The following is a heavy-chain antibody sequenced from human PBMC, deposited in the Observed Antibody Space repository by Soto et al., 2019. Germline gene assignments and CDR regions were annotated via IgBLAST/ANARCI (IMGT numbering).Heavy chain of an antibody. D-gene: IGHD3-9*01. CDR2: IYPGDSDT. V-gene: IGHV5-51*01. CDR3: ARHISNCRYYYARDF. CDR1: GYTFTDYW. Sequence: GESLKISCKGSGYTFTDYWIGWLRQLPGKGLEWMGIIYPGDSDTRYSPSFHGHVTITVDKSTSTAYLQWNTLKASDTAMYYCARHISNCRYYYARDFRGQGTTVTVAS. J-gene: IGHJ6*02.